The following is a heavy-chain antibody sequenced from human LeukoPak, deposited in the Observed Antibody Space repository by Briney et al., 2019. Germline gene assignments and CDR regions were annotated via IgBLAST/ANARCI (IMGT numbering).Heavy chain of an antibody. CDR3: ASGAEMATSRDLYYYYMDV. CDR1: GYTFTSYG. D-gene: IGHD5-24*01. Sequence: SVKVSCKASGYTFTSYGISWVRQAPGQGLEWMGGIIPIFGTANYAQKFQGRVTITADESTSTAYTELSSLRSEDTAVYYCASGAEMATSRDLYYYYMDVWGKGTTVTISS. CDR2: IIPIFGTA. V-gene: IGHV1-69*13. J-gene: IGHJ6*03.